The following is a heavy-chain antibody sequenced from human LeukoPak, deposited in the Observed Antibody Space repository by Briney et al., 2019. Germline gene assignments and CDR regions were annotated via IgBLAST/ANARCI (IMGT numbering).Heavy chain of an antibody. D-gene: IGHD6-19*01. CDR2: ISSSSSYI. Sequence: GGSLRLSCAASGFTFSSYSMNWVRQAPGKGLEWVSSISSSSSYIYYADSVKDRFTISRDNAKNSLYLQMNSLRAEDTAVYYCASQEYSSGWGHNWFDPWGQGTLVTVSS. J-gene: IGHJ5*02. CDR3: ASQEYSSGWGHNWFDP. V-gene: IGHV3-21*01. CDR1: GFTFSSYS.